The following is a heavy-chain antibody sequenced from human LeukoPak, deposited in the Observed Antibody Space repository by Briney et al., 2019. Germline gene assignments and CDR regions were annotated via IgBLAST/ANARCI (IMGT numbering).Heavy chain of an antibody. V-gene: IGHV1-24*01. CDR1: GYTLTELS. D-gene: IGHD3-22*01. CDR2: FDPEDGET. CDR3: ATGGHYYDSSGYYAIDY. J-gene: IGHJ4*02. Sequence: ASVKVSCKVSGYTLTELSMHWVRQAPGKGLEWMGGFDPEDGETIYAQKFQGRVTMTEDTSTDTAYMELSSLRSEDTAVYYCATGGHYYDSSGYYAIDYWGQGTLVTVSS.